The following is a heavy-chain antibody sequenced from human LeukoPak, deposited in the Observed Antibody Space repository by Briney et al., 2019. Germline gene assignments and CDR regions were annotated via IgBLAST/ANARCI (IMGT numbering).Heavy chain of an antibody. D-gene: IGHD2-2*01. CDR2: ISGSGGST. CDR1: GFTFSSYA. Sequence: PLGGSLRLSCAASGFTFSSYAMSWVRQAPGKGLEWVSAISGSGGSTYYADSVKGRFTISRDNSKNTLYLQMNSLRAEDTAVYYCAKDPPRHGRYCSSTSCYAVYWGQGTLVTVSS. V-gene: IGHV3-23*01. J-gene: IGHJ4*02. CDR3: AKDPPRHGRYCSSTSCYAVY.